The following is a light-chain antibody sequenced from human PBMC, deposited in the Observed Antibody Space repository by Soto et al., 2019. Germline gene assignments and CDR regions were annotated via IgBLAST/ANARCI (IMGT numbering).Light chain of an antibody. CDR1: SSNIGGNT. CDR3: ATWDDSLNGPV. J-gene: IGLJ2*01. CDR2: GNT. Sequence: QSVLTQPPSASGTPGQRVTISCSGSSSNIGGNTVNWYQQLPGTAPKLLIYGNTQRPSGVPDRFSGSKSGTSASLAISGLQSEDEADYYCATWDDSLNGPVFGGGTKVTVL. V-gene: IGLV1-44*01.